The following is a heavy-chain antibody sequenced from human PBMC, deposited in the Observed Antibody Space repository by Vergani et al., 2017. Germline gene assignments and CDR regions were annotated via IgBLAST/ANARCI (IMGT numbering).Heavy chain of an antibody. V-gene: IGHV3-33*08. CDR3: ARGGLGSGWYRMDY. CDR2: IWYDGSNK. Sequence: QVQLQESGPGLVKPSQTLSLTCTVSGGSISSGGYYWSWIRQHPGKGLEWVAVIWYDGSNKYYADSVKGRFTISRDNSKNTLYLQMNSLRAEDTAVYYCARGGLGSGWYRMDYCGQGTLVTVSS. D-gene: IGHD6-19*01. CDR1: GGSISSGGYY. J-gene: IGHJ4*02.